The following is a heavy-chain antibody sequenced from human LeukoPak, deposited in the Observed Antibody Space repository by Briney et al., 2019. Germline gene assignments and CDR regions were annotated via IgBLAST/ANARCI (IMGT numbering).Heavy chain of an antibody. J-gene: IGHJ4*02. CDR2: IIPIFGTA. Sequence: SVTVSCKASGGTFSSYAISWVRQAPGQGLEWMGGIIPIFGTANYAQKFQGRVTITADESTSTAYMELSSLRSEDTAVYYCARGSGPASGPFYYFDYWGQGTLVTVSS. D-gene: IGHD6-19*01. V-gene: IGHV1-69*13. CDR3: ARGSGPASGPFYYFDY. CDR1: GGTFSSYA.